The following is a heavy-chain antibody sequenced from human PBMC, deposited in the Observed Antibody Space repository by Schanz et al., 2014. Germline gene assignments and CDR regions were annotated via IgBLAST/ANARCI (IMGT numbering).Heavy chain of an antibody. CDR3: ARDAADFYDILTEEDY. D-gene: IGHD3-9*01. V-gene: IGHV1-18*01. Sequence: QVQLVQSGAEVKKPGASVKVSCKASGYTFTSYGISWVRQAPGQGLEWMGWISAYNGNTKYPQKRQGRVSMTTDTATSKAYMELRSLRSDDTAVYYCARDAADFYDILTEEDYWGQGTLVTVSS. CDR2: ISAYNGNT. J-gene: IGHJ4*02. CDR1: GYTFTSYG.